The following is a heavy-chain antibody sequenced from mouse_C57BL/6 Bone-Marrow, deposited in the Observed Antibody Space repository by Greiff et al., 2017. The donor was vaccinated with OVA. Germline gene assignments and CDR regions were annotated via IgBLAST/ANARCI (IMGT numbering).Heavy chain of an antibody. V-gene: IGHV1-64*01. CDR2: IHPNSGST. D-gene: IGHD1-1*01. CDR3: ARRLGSSPFDY. CDR1: GYTFTSYW. Sequence: QVQLQQPGAELVKPVASVKLSCKASGYTFTSYWMHWVKQRPGQGLEWIGMIHPNSGSTNYNEKFKSKATLTVDKSSSTAYMQLSSLTSEDSAVYYCARRLGSSPFDYWGQGTTLTVSS. J-gene: IGHJ2*01.